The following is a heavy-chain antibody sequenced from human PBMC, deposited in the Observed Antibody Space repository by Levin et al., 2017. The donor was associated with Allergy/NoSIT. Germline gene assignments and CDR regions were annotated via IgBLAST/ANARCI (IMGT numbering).Heavy chain of an antibody. CDR1: GDSVSRNGAV. D-gene: IGHD4-17*01. J-gene: IGHJ5*02. CDR3: ARSGDYRFDP. Sequence: SQTLSLTCAISGDSVSRNGAVWNWIRQSPSRGLEWLGRTYYRSKWYNEYAVSVKSRVIINPDTSKNQFSLQLNSVTPEDTAVYYCARSGDYRFDPWGQGTLVTVSS. CDR2: TYYRSKWYN. V-gene: IGHV6-1*01.